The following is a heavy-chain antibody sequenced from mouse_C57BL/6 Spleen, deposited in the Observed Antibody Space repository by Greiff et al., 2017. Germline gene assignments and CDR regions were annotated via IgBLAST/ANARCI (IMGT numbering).Heavy chain of an antibody. CDR3: ARHGAYDYDEDYYAMDY. Sequence: VQLHQSGAELVKPGASVKLSCKASGYTFTEYTIHWVKQRSGQGLEWIGWFYPGSGSIKYNEKFKDKATLTADKSSSTVYMERSRLTSEDSAVYFCARHGAYDYDEDYYAMDYWGQGTSVTVSS. CDR1: GYTFTEYT. J-gene: IGHJ4*01. CDR2: FYPGSGSI. V-gene: IGHV1-62-2*01. D-gene: IGHD2-4*01.